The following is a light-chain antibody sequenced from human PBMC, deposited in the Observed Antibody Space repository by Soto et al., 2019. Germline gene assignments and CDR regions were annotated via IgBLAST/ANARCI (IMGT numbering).Light chain of an antibody. CDR2: QAS. CDR3: QQYCRHYT. V-gene: IGKV1-5*03. J-gene: IGKJ2*01. CDR1: QSISSW. Sequence: DIQMTQSPSTLSASVGDRINITCRASQSISSWLAWYQHKPGKAPKLLIYQASSLKSGIPSRFSGSGSGTEFTLTISHLQPDDSGSYHCQQYCRHYTFGQGTKLEIK.